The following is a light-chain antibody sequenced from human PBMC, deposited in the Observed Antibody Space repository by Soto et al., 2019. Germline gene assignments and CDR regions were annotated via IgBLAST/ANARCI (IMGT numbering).Light chain of an antibody. CDR2: DTS. J-gene: IGKJ5*01. CDR3: QQYNNCPPIT. Sequence: EILMTQSPATVSVSPGERATLSCRASQSVSRNLAWYQHKPGQAPRLLIYDTSTRAADIPARFSGSGSGTEFTLTISSLQSEDFAVYYCQQYNNCPPITFGQGTRLEI. V-gene: IGKV3-15*01. CDR1: QSVSRN.